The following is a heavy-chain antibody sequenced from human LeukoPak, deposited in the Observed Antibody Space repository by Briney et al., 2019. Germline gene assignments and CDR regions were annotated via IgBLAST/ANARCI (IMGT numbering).Heavy chain of an antibody. J-gene: IGHJ2*01. CDR3: ARTPRGYCSGGSCHDSWYFDL. CDR2: IIPIFGTA. Sequence: SVKVSCKASGGTFSSYAISWVRQAPGQGLEWMGGIIPIFGTANYAQKFQGRVTMTRNTSISTAYMELSSLRSEDTAVYYCARTPRGYCSGGSCHDSWYFDLWGRGTLVTVSS. D-gene: IGHD2-15*01. V-gene: IGHV1-69*05. CDR1: GGTFSSYA.